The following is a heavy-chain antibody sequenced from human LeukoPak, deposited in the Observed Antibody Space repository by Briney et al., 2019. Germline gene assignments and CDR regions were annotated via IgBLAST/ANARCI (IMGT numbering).Heavy chain of an antibody. CDR1: GFTLSNAW. Sequence: AGGSLRLSCAASGFTLSNAWMNWVRQAPGKGLEWVANIKQDGSEKYYVDSVKGRFTISRDNAKNSLYLQMNSLRAEDTAVYYCAREAQQLVGAFDYWGQGTLVTVSS. V-gene: IGHV3-7*01. D-gene: IGHD6-13*01. CDR2: IKQDGSEK. CDR3: AREAQQLVGAFDY. J-gene: IGHJ4*02.